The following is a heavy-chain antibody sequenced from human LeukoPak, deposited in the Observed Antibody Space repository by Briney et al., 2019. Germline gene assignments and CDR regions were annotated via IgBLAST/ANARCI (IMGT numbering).Heavy chain of an antibody. CDR2: IRDMGGST. V-gene: IGHV3-23*01. CDR1: VFPFSIYA. CDR3: AKNYRAVPPSQLFEP. D-gene: IGHD4-11*01. J-gene: IGHJ5*02. Sequence: PGGSLRLSCAASVFPFSIYAMGWVRQAPGKGLQCVSTIRDMGGSTYYADSVKGPFTISRDNAKNTVYLQMYSLRDEDTAVYYCAKNYRAVPPSQLFEPWGQGTLVSVSS.